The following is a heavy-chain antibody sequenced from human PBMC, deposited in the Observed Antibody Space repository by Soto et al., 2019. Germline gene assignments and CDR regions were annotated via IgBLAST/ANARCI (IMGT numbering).Heavy chain of an antibody. V-gene: IGHV1-69*01. CDR2: IIPILTTA. J-gene: IGHJ4*02. Sequence: VQVVQSGAEVKKPGSSVKVSCKVSGDSFSSYAISWVRQAPGQGLEWMGGIIPILTTANYAQKFQDRVTITADESTSTAYMEVSSLTSEDTAVYYCARKAGGGNYYILDFWGQGTLVTVSS. CDR3: ARKAGGGNYYILDF. D-gene: IGHD2-15*01. CDR1: GDSFSSYA.